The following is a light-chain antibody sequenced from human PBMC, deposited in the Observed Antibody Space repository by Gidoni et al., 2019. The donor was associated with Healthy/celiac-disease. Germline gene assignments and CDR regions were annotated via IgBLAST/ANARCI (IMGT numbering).Light chain of an antibody. J-gene: IGKJ4*01. Sequence: IVLTQSPATLSLSPGERATLSCRASQSVSSYLAWYQQKPGQAPRLLIYDASNRATGIPARFSGSWSGTDFTLTISSLEPEDFAVYYCQQRSNWPPGLTFGGGTKVEIK. CDR2: DAS. CDR3: QQRSNWPPGLT. CDR1: QSVSSY. V-gene: IGKV3-11*01.